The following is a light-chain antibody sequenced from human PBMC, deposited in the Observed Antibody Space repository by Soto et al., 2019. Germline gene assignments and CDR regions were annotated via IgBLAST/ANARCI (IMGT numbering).Light chain of an antibody. J-gene: IGKJ5*01. V-gene: IGKV3D-20*02. CDR2: GAS. CDR1: QSVSSSY. CDR3: QQRSNWPT. Sequence: EILITQSPATLSVSPGERATLSCRASQSVSSSYLAWYQQKPGKAPRLLIYGASSRATGIPDRLSGSGSGTDFTLTIRSLEPEDFAVYYCQQRSNWPTFGQGTRLEIK.